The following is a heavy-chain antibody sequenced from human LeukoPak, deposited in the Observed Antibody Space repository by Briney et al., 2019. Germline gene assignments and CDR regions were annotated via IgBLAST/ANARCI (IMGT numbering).Heavy chain of an antibody. CDR2: IYYSGST. J-gene: IGHJ4*02. Sequence: PSETLSLTCTVSGGSISSSSYYWGWIRRPTGKGLEWIGNIYYSGSTYYNPSLKSRVTISVDTSKNQFSLKLSSVTAADTAVYYCARGNWYLDYWGQGTLVTVSS. D-gene: IGHD1-1*01. CDR3: ARGNWYLDY. V-gene: IGHV4-39*01. CDR1: GGSISSSSYY.